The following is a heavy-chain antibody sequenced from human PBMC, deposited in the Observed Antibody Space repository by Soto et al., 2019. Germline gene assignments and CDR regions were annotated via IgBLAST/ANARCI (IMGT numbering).Heavy chain of an antibody. D-gene: IGHD2-21*02. Sequence: KLPETLSLTCAVYGGSFNGYYWSWIRQPPGKGLEWIGEITHSGSTNYNPSLKSRVTISVDTSKNQFSLKLSSVTAADTAVYYCARGPVGGGNSPPYYYYGMDVWGQGTTVTVSS. CDR3: ARGPVGGGNSPPYYYYGMDV. CDR2: ITHSGST. V-gene: IGHV4-34*01. CDR1: GGSFNGYY. J-gene: IGHJ6*02.